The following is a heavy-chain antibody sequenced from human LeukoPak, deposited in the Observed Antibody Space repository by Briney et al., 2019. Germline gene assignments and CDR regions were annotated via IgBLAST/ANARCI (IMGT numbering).Heavy chain of an antibody. CDR1: GYTFTGYY. Sequence: ASVKVSCKASGYTFTGYYMHWVRQAPGQGLEWMGWINPNSGGTNYAQKFQGRVTMTRDTSISTAYMELSRLRSDDTAVYYCARGGGQDGYNEGVPWSYWGQGTLVTASS. D-gene: IGHD5-24*01. CDR3: ARGGGQDGYNEGVPWSY. CDR2: INPNSGGT. J-gene: IGHJ4*02. V-gene: IGHV1-2*02.